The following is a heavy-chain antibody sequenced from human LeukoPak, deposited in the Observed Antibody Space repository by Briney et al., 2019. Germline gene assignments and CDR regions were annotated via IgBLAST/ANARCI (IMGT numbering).Heavy chain of an antibody. CDR3: ARDSRVIGYCSGGTCSSSHFFDC. Sequence: GGSLRLSCAASGFTFSSYAMSWVRQAPGKGLEWVSAISGSGGSTYYADSVKGRFTISRDNAKNSPYLQMNSLRAEDTAVYYCARDSRVIGYCSGGTCSSSHFFDCWGQGTLVTVSS. V-gene: IGHV3-23*01. D-gene: IGHD2-15*01. J-gene: IGHJ4*02. CDR2: ISGSGGST. CDR1: GFTFSSYA.